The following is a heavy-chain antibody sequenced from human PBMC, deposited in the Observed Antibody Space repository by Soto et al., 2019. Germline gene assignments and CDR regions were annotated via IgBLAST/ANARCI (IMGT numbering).Heavy chain of an antibody. CDR1: GGSVSSVGYY. V-gene: IGHV4-31*03. J-gene: IGHJ4*02. Sequence: QVQLKESGPGLVKPSQTLSLTCTVSGGSVSSVGYYWSWIRQRSGKGLEWIGYIYHTGSTQYNPSLNSGVTLSLDTSGNHFSLQLSSVTAADTALYFCARGGYNYGGQLDFWGQGILVTVSS. CDR2: IYHTGST. D-gene: IGHD5-18*01. CDR3: ARGGYNYGGQLDF.